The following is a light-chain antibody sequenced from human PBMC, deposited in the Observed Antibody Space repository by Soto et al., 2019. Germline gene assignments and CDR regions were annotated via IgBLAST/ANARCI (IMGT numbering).Light chain of an antibody. CDR1: QDISNY. Sequence: DIQMTQSPSSLSASVGDRVTITCQASQDISNYLNWYQQKPGKAPKLLIYDASNLETGVPSRFSGSGSGTDFTFTISSLQSEDFAVYYCQQYNNWPITFGQGTRLEI. V-gene: IGKV1-33*01. J-gene: IGKJ5*01. CDR3: QQYNNWPIT. CDR2: DAS.